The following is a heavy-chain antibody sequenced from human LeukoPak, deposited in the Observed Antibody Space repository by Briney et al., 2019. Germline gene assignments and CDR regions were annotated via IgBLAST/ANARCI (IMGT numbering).Heavy chain of an antibody. CDR2: IKQDGSEK. CDR3: ARDRRGGSGWYYFDY. Sequence: PGGSLRLSCAASGFTFRTSWMSWVRQAPGKGLEWVANIKQDGSEKYYVDSVKGRFTISRDNAKNSLYLQMNSLRAEDTAVYYCARDRRGGSGWYYFDYWGQGTLVTVSS. D-gene: IGHD6-19*01. CDR1: GFTFRTSW. J-gene: IGHJ4*02. V-gene: IGHV3-7*01.